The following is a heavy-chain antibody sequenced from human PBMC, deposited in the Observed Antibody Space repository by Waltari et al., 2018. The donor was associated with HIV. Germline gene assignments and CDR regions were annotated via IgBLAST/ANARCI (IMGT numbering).Heavy chain of an antibody. D-gene: IGHD3-22*01. V-gene: IGHV1-2*02. CDR2: INPNRCCT. Sequence: QVQLVQSGAEVKKPGASVKVSCKASGYTFSDYYMHWVRQAPGQGLEWMGWINPNRCCTRYAEKFQGRVTMTRDTSISTAYMELSRLRFDDTAVYYCARVFRGTVNYFDSRLGHWGQGTLVTVSS. J-gene: IGHJ5*02. CDR1: GYTFSDYY. CDR3: ARVFRGTVNYFDSRLGH.